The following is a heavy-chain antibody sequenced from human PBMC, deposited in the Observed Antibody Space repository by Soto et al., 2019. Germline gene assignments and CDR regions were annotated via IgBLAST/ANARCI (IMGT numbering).Heavy chain of an antibody. CDR1: GYTFTSYG. J-gene: IGHJ6*03. V-gene: IGHV1-18*01. Sequence: GASVKVSCKASGYTFTSYGISWVRQAPGQGLEWLVWISAYNGNTNYAQKLQGRVTMTTDTSTSTAYMELRSLRSDDTAVYYCARSEYSSGWTTYYYYYYMDVWGKGTTVTVSS. CDR2: ISAYNGNT. D-gene: IGHD6-19*01. CDR3: ARSEYSSGWTTYYYYYYMDV.